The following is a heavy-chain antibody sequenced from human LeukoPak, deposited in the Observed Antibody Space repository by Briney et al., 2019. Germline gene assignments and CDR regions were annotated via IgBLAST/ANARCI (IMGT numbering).Heavy chain of an antibody. CDR1: GFTFSSYG. J-gene: IGHJ6*03. CDR3: AKGSKTVFTRDYYMDV. CDR2: IRYDGSNK. D-gene: IGHD5/OR15-5a*01. V-gene: IGHV3-30*02. Sequence: PGGSLRLSCAASGFTFSSYGIHWVRQAPGKGLEWVAFIRYDGSNKYYADSVKGRFTISRDNSKNTLYLQMKSLRAEDTAVYYCAKGSKTVFTRDYYMDVWGKGTTVTISS.